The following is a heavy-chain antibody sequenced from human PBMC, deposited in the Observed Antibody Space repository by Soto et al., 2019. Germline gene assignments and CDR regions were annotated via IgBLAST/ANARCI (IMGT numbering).Heavy chain of an antibody. D-gene: IGHD3-10*01. CDR1: GGTFSSYT. CDR2: IIPILGIA. CDR3: ARGMLGSGSYFVIGAFDI. J-gene: IGHJ3*02. Sequence: ASVKVSCKASGGTFSSYTISWVRQAPGQGLEWMGRIIPILGIANYAQKFQGRVTITADKSTSTAYMELSSLRSEDTAVYYCARGMLGSGSYFVIGAFDIWGQGTMVTVSS. V-gene: IGHV1-69*02.